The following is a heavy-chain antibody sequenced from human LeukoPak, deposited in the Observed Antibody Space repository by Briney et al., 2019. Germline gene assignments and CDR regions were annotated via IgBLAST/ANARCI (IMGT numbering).Heavy chain of an antibody. CDR1: GYTFTSYG. CDR2: ISAYNGNT. J-gene: IGHJ6*03. Sequence: ASVKVSCKASGYTFTSYGISWVRQAPGQGLEWMGWISAYNGNTNYAQKLQGRVTMTTDTSTSTAYMELRSLRSDDTAVYYCARTDNHYYYYYMDVWGKGTTVTVSS. V-gene: IGHV1-18*01. D-gene: IGHD1-14*01. CDR3: ARTDNHYYYYYMDV.